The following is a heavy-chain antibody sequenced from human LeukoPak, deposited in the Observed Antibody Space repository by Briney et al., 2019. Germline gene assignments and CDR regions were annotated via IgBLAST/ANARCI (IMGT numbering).Heavy chain of an antibody. V-gene: IGHV4-61*02. CDR2: IYTSGST. Sequence: SETLSLTCTVSGGSISSGSYYWSWIRQPAGKGLEWIGRIYTSGSTNYNPSLKSRVTISVDTSKNQSSLKLSSVTAADTAVYYCATSIAAAGTPRFWYFDLWGRGTLVTVSS. J-gene: IGHJ2*01. CDR1: GGSISSGSYY. D-gene: IGHD6-13*01. CDR3: ATSIAAAGTPRFWYFDL.